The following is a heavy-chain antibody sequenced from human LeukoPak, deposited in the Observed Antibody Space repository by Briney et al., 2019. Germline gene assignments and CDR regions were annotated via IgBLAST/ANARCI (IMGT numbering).Heavy chain of an antibody. J-gene: IGHJ3*02. CDR3: ARGGIITSYAFEI. D-gene: IGHD1-26*01. CDR2: ISSTSNYI. V-gene: IGHV3-21*01. Sequence: GGSLRLSCAASGFTFSTYAISWVRQAPGKGLEWVSCISSTSNYIFYADSVRGRFTISRDNAKDSLYLQMDSLRAEDTAVYYCARGGIITSYAFEIWGQGAMVTVSS. CDR1: GFTFSTYA.